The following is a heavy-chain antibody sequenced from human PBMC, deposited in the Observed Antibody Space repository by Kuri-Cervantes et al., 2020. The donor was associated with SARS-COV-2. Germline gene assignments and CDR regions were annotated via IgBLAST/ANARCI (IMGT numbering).Heavy chain of an antibody. CDR1: GYTFTSYD. D-gene: IGHD3-3*01. CDR3: ARGGAYDFWSVYYYEGIPFDY. CDR2: MNPNSGNT. V-gene: IGHV1-8*03. Sequence: ASVKVSCKASGYTFTSYDINWMRQATGQGLEWMGWMNPNSGNTGYAQKVQGRVTITRNTSISTAYMELSSLRSEDTAVYYCARGGAYDFWSVYYYEGIPFDYWGQGTLVTVSS. J-gene: IGHJ4*02.